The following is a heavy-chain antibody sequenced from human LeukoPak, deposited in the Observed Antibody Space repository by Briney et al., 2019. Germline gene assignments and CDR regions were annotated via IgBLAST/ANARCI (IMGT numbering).Heavy chain of an antibody. J-gene: IGHJ4*02. Sequence: SETLSLTCAVYGGSFSGYYWSWIRQPPGKGLEWIGETNHSGSTNYNPSLKSRVTISVDTSKNQFSLKLSSVTAADTAVYYCARSYYYDSSGYENFDYWGQGTLVTVSS. V-gene: IGHV4-34*01. CDR3: ARSYYYDSSGYENFDY. D-gene: IGHD3-22*01. CDR1: GGSFSGYY. CDR2: TNHSGST.